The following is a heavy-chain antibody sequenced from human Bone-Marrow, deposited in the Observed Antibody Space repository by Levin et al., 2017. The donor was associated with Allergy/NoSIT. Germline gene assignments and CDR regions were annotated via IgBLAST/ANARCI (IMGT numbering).Heavy chain of an antibody. CDR1: GFTFDDYA. CDR2: ISWNSDNI. V-gene: IGHV3-9*01. J-gene: IGHJ4*02. D-gene: IGHD3-10*01. Sequence: PGGSLRLSCAASGFTFDDYAIHWIRQGPGKGLEWVSGISWNSDNIGYADSVKGRFTISRDNAKNSLYLQMNSLRAEDTAFYYCAKDRVSVYYSSGIDHWGQGTLVTVSS. CDR3: AKDRVSVYYSSGIDH.